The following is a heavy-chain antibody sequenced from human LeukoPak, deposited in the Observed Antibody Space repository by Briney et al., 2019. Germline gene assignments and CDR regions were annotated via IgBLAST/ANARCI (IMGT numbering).Heavy chain of an antibody. CDR2: IYNSGST. V-gene: IGHV4-59*01. J-gene: IGHJ4*02. D-gene: IGHD5-12*01. CDR1: GDSITNYF. Sequence: TSETLSLTCTVSGDSITNYFWSWIRQPPGKGLEWIGYIYNSGSTNYNPSLNPSLKSRVTISVDTSKNQFFLRLNSVTAADTAVYFCARYYTGYSIDYWGQGTLVTVSS. CDR3: ARYYTGYSIDY.